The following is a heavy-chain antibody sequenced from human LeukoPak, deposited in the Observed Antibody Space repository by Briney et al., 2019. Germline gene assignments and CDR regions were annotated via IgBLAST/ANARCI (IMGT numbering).Heavy chain of an antibody. V-gene: IGHV1-18*03. D-gene: IGHD3-22*01. CDR1: GYTFTSYG. Sequence: ASVKVSCKASGYTFTSYGISWVRQAPGQGLEWMGWISAYNGNTNYAQKLQGRVTMTTDTSTSTAYMELRSLRSDDMAVYYCARDRPHYYDSSGYPRPFVDVWGQGTTVTVSS. CDR3: ARDRPHYYDSSGYPRPFVDV. CDR2: ISAYNGNT. J-gene: IGHJ6*02.